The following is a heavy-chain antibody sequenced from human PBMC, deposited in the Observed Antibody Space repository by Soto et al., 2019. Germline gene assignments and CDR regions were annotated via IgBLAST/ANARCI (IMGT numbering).Heavy chain of an antibody. CDR2: IYYSGST. D-gene: IGHD3-22*01. V-gene: IGHV4-31*03. J-gene: IGHJ6*02. CDR3: ARERNYDSSGYSYYHGMDV. Sequence: LSLTCTVSGGSISSGGYYWSWIRQHPGKGLEWIGYIYYSGSTYYNPSLKSRVTISVDTSKNQFSLKLSSVTAADTAAYYCARERNYDSSGYSYYHGMDVWGQGTTVTVSS. CDR1: GGSISSGGYY.